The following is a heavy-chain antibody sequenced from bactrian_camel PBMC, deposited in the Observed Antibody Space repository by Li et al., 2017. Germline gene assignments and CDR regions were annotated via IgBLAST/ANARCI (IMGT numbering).Heavy chain of an antibody. Sequence: HVQLVESGGGSVQAGGSLRLSCQASKLAYSCTRMGWFRQAPGKEREAVASIFSAGGSTYYADSVKSRFTISSDHAKNTVYLQLDRLTTEDTAMYYCGTGRAGRGEWRGQGTQVTVS. CDR2: IFSAGGST. D-gene: IGHD6*01. CDR1: KLAYSCTR. V-gene: IGHV3S54*01. J-gene: IGHJ4*01.